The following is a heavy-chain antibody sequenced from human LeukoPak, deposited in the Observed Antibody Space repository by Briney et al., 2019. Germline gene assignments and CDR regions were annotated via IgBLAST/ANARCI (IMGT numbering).Heavy chain of an antibody. CDR1: GGSISSSYY. D-gene: IGHD3-22*01. CDR3: ARRGYYDSSGYLTFDY. Sequence: PSETLSLTCTVSGGSISSSYYWGWIRQPPGKGLEWIGSIYYSGSTYYNPSLKSRVTISVDTSKNQFSLKLSSVTAADTAVYYCARRGYYDSSGYLTFDYWGRGTLVTVSS. J-gene: IGHJ4*02. V-gene: IGHV4-39*01. CDR2: IYYSGST.